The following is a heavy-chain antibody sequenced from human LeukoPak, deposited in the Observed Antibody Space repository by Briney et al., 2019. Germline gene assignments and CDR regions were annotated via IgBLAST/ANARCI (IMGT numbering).Heavy chain of an antibody. Sequence: GGSLRLSCAASGFTFSSYSMNWVRQAPGKGLEWVSYISSSSSTIYYADSVKGRFTISRDNAKNSLYLQMNSLRAEDTAVYYCARVRYFDWLLMGWFDPWGQGTLVTVSP. D-gene: IGHD3-9*01. CDR1: GFTFSSYS. CDR2: ISSSSSTI. J-gene: IGHJ5*02. CDR3: ARVRYFDWLLMGWFDP. V-gene: IGHV3-48*01.